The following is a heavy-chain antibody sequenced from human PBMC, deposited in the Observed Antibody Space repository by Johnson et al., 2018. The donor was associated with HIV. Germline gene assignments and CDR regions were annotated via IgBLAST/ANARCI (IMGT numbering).Heavy chain of an antibody. CDR3: ARENGGGAFDI. Sequence: QVQLVESGGGVVQPGRSLRLSCAASGFTFSNYAMHWVRQAPGKGLEWVAIISYDGSNKYYADSVKGRFTISRDHSKTTLYLQMNSLRAGDTAVYYCARENGGGAFDIWGQGTMVTVSS. V-gene: IGHV3-30*14. CDR1: GFTFSNYA. D-gene: IGHD3-10*01. CDR2: ISYDGSNK. J-gene: IGHJ3*02.